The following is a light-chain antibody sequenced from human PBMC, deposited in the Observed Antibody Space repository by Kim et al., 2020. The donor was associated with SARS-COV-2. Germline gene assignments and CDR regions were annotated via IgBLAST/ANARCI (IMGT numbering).Light chain of an antibody. CDR3: QQRSSWPPIT. Sequence: EIVLTQSPATLSLFPGERATLSCRASLSVSTSLGWYQQKPGQAPRLLIYDASNRAAGIPARFSGSGSGTDFTLTISSLEPEDFAVYYCQQRSSWPPITFGQGTRLEIK. CDR2: DAS. J-gene: IGKJ5*01. CDR1: LSVSTS. V-gene: IGKV3-11*01.